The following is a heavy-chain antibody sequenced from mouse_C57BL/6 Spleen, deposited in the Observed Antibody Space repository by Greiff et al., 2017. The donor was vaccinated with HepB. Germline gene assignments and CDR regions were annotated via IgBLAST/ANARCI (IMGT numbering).Heavy chain of an antibody. CDR1: GYAFSSSW. CDR2: IYPGDGDT. D-gene: IGHD2-3*01. CDR3: ARSIGALLRYFDV. J-gene: IGHJ1*03. Sequence: VQLQQSGPELVKPGASVKISCKASGYAFSSSWMNWVKQRPGKGLEWIGRIYPGDGDTNYNGKFKGKATLTADKSSSTAYMQLSSLTSEDSAVYFCARSIGALLRYFDVWGTGTTVTVAS. V-gene: IGHV1-82*01.